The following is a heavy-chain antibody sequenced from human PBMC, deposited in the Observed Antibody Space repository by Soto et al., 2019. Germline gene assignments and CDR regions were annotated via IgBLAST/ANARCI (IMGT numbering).Heavy chain of an antibody. CDR2: INPNSGGT. CDR1: GYTFTGYY. V-gene: IGHV1-2*04. J-gene: IGHJ4*02. CDR3: ARPSRGRYSGYDYYYFDY. Sequence: ASVKVSCKSSGYTFTGYYMHCVRQAPGQGLEWMGWINPNSGGTNYAQKFQGWVTMTRDTSISTAYMELSRLRSDDTAVYYCARPSRGRYSGYDYYYFDYWGQGTLVTVSS. D-gene: IGHD5-12*01.